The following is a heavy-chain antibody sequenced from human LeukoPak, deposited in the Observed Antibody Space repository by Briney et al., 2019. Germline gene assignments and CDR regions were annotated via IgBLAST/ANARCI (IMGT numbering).Heavy chain of an antibody. J-gene: IGHJ4*02. CDR1: GGSFSGYY. Sequence: SETLSLTCAVYGGSFSGYYWSWIRQPPGKGLEWIGEINHSGSTNYNPSLKSRVTISVDTSKNQFSLKLSSVTAADTAVYYCARGRDWIGRGRDGYNFLGPRRGYYFDYWGQGTLVTVSS. V-gene: IGHV4-34*01. CDR2: INHSGST. CDR3: ARGRDWIGRGRDGYNFLGPRRGYYFDY. D-gene: IGHD5-24*01.